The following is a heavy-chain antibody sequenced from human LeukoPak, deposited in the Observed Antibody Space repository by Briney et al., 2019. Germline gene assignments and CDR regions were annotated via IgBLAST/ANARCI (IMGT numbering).Heavy chain of an antibody. CDR1: GFSFNSYW. V-gene: IGHV3-7*03. J-gene: IGHJ3*02. Sequence: GGSLRLSCAASGFSFNSYWMSWVRRAPGKGLEWVAAIKQDGSEKYYVDSVKGRFTISRDNAKNSLYLQMNSLGAEDTAVYYCASLYSAAFDIWGQGTMVTVSS. CDR2: IKQDGSEK. D-gene: IGHD3-10*02. CDR3: ASLYSAAFDI.